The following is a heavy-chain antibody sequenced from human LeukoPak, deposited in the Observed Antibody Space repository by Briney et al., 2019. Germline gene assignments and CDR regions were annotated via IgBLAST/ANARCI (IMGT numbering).Heavy chain of an antibody. D-gene: IGHD4-23*01. CDR1: GGSISSSSYY. CDR3: ARNPVKNFDY. J-gene: IGHJ4*02. V-gene: IGHV4-39*07. CDR2: IYYSGSI. Sequence: SETLSLTCTVSGGSISSSSYYWGWIRQPPGKGLEWIGSIYYSGSIYYNPSLKSRVTISVDTSKNQFSLKLSSVTAADTAVYYCARNPVKNFDYWGQGTLVTVSS.